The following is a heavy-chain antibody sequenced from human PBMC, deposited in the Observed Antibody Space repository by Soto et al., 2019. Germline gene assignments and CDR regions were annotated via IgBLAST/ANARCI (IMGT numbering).Heavy chain of an antibody. J-gene: IGHJ3*02. CDR1: GYAFKSYY. D-gene: IGHD3-16*02. Sequence: XSVKACCKAPGYAFKSYYMYWVRHAPGQGLEWMGIINPSGGSTSYAQKFQGRVTMTRDTSTSTVYMELSSLRSEDTAVYYCAVQVDYDFVWGSYRSYGNDAFDIWCQGTLVTVS. V-gene: IGHV1-46*02. CDR2: INPSGGST. CDR3: AVQVDYDFVWGSYRSYGNDAFDI.